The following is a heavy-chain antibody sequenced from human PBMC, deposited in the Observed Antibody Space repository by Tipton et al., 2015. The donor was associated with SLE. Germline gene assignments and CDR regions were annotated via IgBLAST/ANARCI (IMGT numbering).Heavy chain of an antibody. CDR3: ARDVNKDFYAFDI. CDR1: GYTFINHA. D-gene: IGHD3-3*01. J-gene: IGHJ3*02. V-gene: IGHV1-18*01. Sequence: QVQLVQSGAEVKKPGASVKVSCKASGYTFINHAINWVRQAPGQGLEWMGWISTYTGNTDYAPKFQGRVTMTTDTSTSTAYMELRSLGSDDTAVFYCARDVNKDFYAFDIWGQGTMVTVSS. CDR2: ISTYTGNT.